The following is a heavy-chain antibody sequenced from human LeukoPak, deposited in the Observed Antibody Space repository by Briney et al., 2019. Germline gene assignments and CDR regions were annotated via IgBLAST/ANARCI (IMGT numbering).Heavy chain of an antibody. D-gene: IGHD1-20*01. Sequence: GGSLRLSCAASGFTFSSYSMNWVRQAPGKGLEWVSTISSSSSYIYYADSVKGRFAISRDNAKNSLYLQMNSLRAEDTAVYYCARARITGTTLPVDYWGQGTLVTVSS. CDR2: ISSSSSYI. CDR1: GFTFSSYS. V-gene: IGHV3-21*01. CDR3: ARARITGTTLPVDY. J-gene: IGHJ4*02.